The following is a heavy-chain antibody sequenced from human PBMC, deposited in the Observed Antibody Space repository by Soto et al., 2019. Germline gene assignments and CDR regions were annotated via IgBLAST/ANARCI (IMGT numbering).Heavy chain of an antibody. D-gene: IGHD1-26*01. Sequence: QVQLVQSGAEVKKPGASVKVSCKASGYTFTSYAMHWVRQAPGQRLEWMGWINAGNGNTKYSQKFQGRVTITRDTSASGGYIELSSLRSDDTAVYYCARDTVGGYYYYGMDVWGQGTTVTVSS. CDR1: GYTFTSYA. CDR3: ARDTVGGYYYYGMDV. V-gene: IGHV1-3*01. J-gene: IGHJ6*02. CDR2: INAGNGNT.